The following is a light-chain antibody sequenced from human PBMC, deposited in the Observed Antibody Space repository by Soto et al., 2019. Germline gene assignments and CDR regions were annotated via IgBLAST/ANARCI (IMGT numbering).Light chain of an antibody. CDR1: QDISPY. J-gene: IGKJ1*01. V-gene: IGKV1-39*01. Sequence: DIQMTQSPSSLSASVGDRVSITCRASQDISPYLNWYHQKPGKAPKLLIYAASSLQSGVPSRFSGSGSGTDFTLNISSLQPEDFATYYCQQTFNTPHTFGQGTKVEVK. CDR3: QQTFNTPHT. CDR2: AAS.